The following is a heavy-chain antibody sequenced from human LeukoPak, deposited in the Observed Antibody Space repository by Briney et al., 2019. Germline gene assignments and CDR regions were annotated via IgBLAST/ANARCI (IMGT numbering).Heavy chain of an antibody. CDR1: GGSFSGYY. Sequence: SETLSLTCAVYGGSFSGYYWTWIRQPPGKGLEWIGSIYYSGSTYYNPSLKSRVTISVDTSKNQFSLKLSSVTAADTAVYYCARHLAINVVVPAAKAPSWFDPWGQGTLVTVSS. J-gene: IGHJ5*02. CDR2: IYYSGST. D-gene: IGHD2-2*01. V-gene: IGHV4-34*01. CDR3: ARHLAINVVVPAAKAPSWFDP.